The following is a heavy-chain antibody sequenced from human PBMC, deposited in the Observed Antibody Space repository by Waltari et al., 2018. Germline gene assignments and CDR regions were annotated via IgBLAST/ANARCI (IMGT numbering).Heavy chain of an antibody. Sequence: QVQLVQSGAEVKKSGASVKVSCKASGYTFTGYYMHWVRQAPGQGLEWMGWINPNSGGTNYAQKFQGRVPMTRDTSISTAYMELSRLRSDDTAVYYCAREDGAMVRGEALDYWGQGTLVTVSS. CDR1: GYTFTGYY. CDR2: INPNSGGT. D-gene: IGHD3-10*01. V-gene: IGHV1-2*02. CDR3: AREDGAMVRGEALDY. J-gene: IGHJ4*02.